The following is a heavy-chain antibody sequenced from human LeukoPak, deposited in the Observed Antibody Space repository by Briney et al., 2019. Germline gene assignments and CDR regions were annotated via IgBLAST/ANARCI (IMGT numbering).Heavy chain of an antibody. Sequence: SETLFLTCAVYGGSFSGYYWSWIRQPPGKGLEWIGEINHSGSTNYNPSLKSRVTISVDTSKNQFSLKLSSVTAADTAMYYCARGSRLEDYYDSSEFKDHWGQGTLVTVSS. D-gene: IGHD3-22*01. V-gene: IGHV4-34*01. CDR2: INHSGST. CDR3: ARGSRLEDYYDSSEFKDH. CDR1: GGSFSGYY. J-gene: IGHJ4*02.